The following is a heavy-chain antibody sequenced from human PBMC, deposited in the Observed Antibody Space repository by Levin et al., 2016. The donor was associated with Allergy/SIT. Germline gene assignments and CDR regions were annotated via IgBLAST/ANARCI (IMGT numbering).Heavy chain of an antibody. CDR2: IKQDGSEK. J-gene: IGHJ4*02. V-gene: IGHV3-7*01. D-gene: IGHD6-13*01. Sequence: WIRQPPGKGLEWVANIKQDGSEKYYVDSVKGRFTISRDNAKNSLYLQMNSLRAEDTAVYYCARDGGLVQQQLVRPYFDYWGQGTLVTVSS. CDR3: ARDGGLVQQQLVRPYFDY.